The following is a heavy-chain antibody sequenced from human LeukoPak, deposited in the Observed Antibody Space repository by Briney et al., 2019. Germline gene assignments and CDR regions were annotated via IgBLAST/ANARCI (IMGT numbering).Heavy chain of an antibody. CDR3: ARGGQWLVLRAFDI. Sequence: SQTLSLTCAISGDSVSSNSAAWNWIRQSPSRGLEWLGRTYYRSKWYNDYAVSVKSRTTINPDTSKNQFSLQLNSVTPEDTAVYYCARGGQWLVLRAFDIWGQGTMVTVSS. CDR1: GDSVSSNSAA. J-gene: IGHJ3*02. CDR2: TYYRSKWYN. D-gene: IGHD6-19*01. V-gene: IGHV6-1*01.